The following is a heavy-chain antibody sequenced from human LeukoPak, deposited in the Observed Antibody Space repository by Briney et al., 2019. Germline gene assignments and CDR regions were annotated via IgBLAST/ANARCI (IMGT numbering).Heavy chain of an antibody. CDR3: AREGYSSGWYPNMDV. D-gene: IGHD6-19*01. Sequence: GGSLRLSCAASGFTVSSNYMSWVRQAPGKGLEWVSVIYSGGSTYYADSVKGRFTISRDNSMNTLYLQMNSLRAEDTAVYYCAREGYSSGWYPNMDVWGKGTTVTVSS. CDR2: IYSGGST. V-gene: IGHV3-66*02. CDR1: GFTVSSNY. J-gene: IGHJ6*03.